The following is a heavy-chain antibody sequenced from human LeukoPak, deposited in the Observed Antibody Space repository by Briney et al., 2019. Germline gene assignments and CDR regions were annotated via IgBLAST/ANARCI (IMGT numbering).Heavy chain of an antibody. CDR1: GGSISSGGYY. V-gene: IGHV4-31*03. D-gene: IGHD4-11*01. CDR3: ARDRPLQFGLDV. J-gene: IGHJ6*04. Sequence: SQTLSLTCTVSGGSISSGGYYWSWIRQHPGKGLEWTGYIYYSGSTYYNPSLKSRVTISVDTSKNQFSLKLSSVTAADTAVYYCARDRPLQFGLDVWGKGTTVTVSS. CDR2: IYYSGST.